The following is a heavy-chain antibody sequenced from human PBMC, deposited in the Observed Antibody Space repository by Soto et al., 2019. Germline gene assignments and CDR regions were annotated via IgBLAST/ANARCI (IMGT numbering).Heavy chain of an antibody. CDR1: GYTFTGYY. Sequence: GASVKVSCKASGYTFTGYYMHWVRQAPGQGLEWMGWINPNSGGTNYAQKFQGRATMTRDTSISTAYMELSRLRSDDTAVYYCAKDYYDSSGYDNWFDPWGQGTLVTVSS. D-gene: IGHD3-22*01. V-gene: IGHV1-2*02. CDR2: INPNSGGT. CDR3: AKDYYDSSGYDNWFDP. J-gene: IGHJ5*02.